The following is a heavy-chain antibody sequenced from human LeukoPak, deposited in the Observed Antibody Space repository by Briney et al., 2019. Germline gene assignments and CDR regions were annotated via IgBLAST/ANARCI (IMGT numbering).Heavy chain of an antibody. D-gene: IGHD3/OR15-3a*01. J-gene: IGHJ4*01. CDR2: ISSSSSTI. V-gene: IGHV3-48*01. CDR1: GFSFRTYK. CDR3: VDGGWDY. Sequence: GGSLRLSCAASGFSFRTYKMNWVRQAPGKGLEWISHISSSSSTIHYADSVKGRFTISRDNAKNSLFLQMNSLRAEDTAVYYCVDGGWDYWGQEILVTVSS.